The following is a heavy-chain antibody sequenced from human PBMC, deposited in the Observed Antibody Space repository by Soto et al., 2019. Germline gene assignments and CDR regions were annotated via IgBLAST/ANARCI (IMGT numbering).Heavy chain of an antibody. CDR3: ARTSLVVPAATREDY. CDR1: GFTFSSYW. Sequence: EVQLVESGGGLVQPGGSLRLSCAASGFTFSSYWMHWVRQAPGKGLVWVSHINSDGSSTSYADSVKGRFTISRDNAKNTVYLQMNSLRAEDTAVYYCARTSLVVPAATREDYWGQGTLVTVSS. CDR2: INSDGSST. V-gene: IGHV3-74*01. J-gene: IGHJ4*02. D-gene: IGHD2-15*01.